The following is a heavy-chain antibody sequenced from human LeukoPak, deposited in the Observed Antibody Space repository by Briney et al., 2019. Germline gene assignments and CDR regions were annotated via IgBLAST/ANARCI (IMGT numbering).Heavy chain of an antibody. CDR2: ISSSSSYI. CDR3: ARVAENYYGSGSSDY. D-gene: IGHD3-10*01. Sequence: KTGGSLRLSCAASGFTFSSYSMNWVRQAPGKGLEWVSSISSSSSYIYYADSVKGRFTISRDNAKNSLYLQMNSLRAEDTAVYYCARVAENYYGSGSSDYWGQGTLVTVSS. V-gene: IGHV3-21*01. CDR1: GFTFSSYS. J-gene: IGHJ4*02.